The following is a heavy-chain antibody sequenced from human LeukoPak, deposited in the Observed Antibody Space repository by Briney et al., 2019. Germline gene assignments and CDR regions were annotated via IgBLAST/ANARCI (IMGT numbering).Heavy chain of an antibody. V-gene: IGHV3-30-3*01. CDR1: GFTFSNYA. D-gene: IGHD5-12*01. Sequence: GGSLRLSCAASGFTFSNYAMHWVRQAPGKGLEWVAVISYDGSYKYYADSVKGRFTISRDNSKNTLYLQMNSLRAEDTAVFYCARDRSSYDYYFDHWGQGTLVTVSS. CDR3: ARDRSSYDYYFDH. CDR2: ISYDGSYK. J-gene: IGHJ4*02.